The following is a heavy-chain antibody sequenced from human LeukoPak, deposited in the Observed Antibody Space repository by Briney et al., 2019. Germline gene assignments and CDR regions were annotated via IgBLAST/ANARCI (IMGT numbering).Heavy chain of an antibody. CDR3: ARHGGDIVVVDLNWFDP. D-gene: IGHD2-15*01. CDR2: IYYSGST. J-gene: IGHJ5*02. CDR1: GGSISSSSYY. V-gene: IGHV4-39*01. Sequence: PSETLSLTCTVSGGSISSSSYYWGWIRQPPGKGLEWIGSIYYSGSTYYNPSLKSRVTISVDTSKNQFSLKLSSVTAADTAVYYCARHGGDIVVVDLNWFDPWGQGTLVTVSS.